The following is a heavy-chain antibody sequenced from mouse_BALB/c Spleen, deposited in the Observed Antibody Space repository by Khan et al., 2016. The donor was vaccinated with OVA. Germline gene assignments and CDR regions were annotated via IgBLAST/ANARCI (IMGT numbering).Heavy chain of an antibody. CDR3: ARNRETDNFDY. V-gene: IGHV2-9*02. CDR2: IWAGGST. Sequence: QVQLKESGPGLVAPSQSLSITCTVSGFSLTSYGIHWVRQPPGKGLEWLGIIWAGGSTNYNSALMSRLSLSKVNSRSHVFFKLHSLPTDDTAMYVWARNRETDNFDYWGQGTTLTVSS. CDR1: GFSLTSYG. J-gene: IGHJ2*01.